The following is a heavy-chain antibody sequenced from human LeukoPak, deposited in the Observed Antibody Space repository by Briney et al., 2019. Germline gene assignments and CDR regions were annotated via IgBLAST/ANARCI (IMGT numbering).Heavy chain of an antibody. CDR1: GXXXDYN. CDR2: INGSGST. Sequence: GXXXDYNWSWIRQPPGXGLXWIGEINGSGSTNYNPSLKSRVTISVDTSKNXVSLKLSSVTAADTAVYYCGXXXXXXXXXPXXGXFDPWGXGXLVTVSS. J-gene: IGHJ5*02. V-gene: IGHV4-34*01. CDR3: GXXXXXXXXXPXXGXFDP.